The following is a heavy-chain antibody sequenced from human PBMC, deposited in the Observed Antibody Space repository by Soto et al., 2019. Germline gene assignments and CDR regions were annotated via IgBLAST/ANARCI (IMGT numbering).Heavy chain of an antibody. Sequence: ELQVLESGGGLVQPGGSLRLTWAASGFTLSEYGTSWVRQAPGKGLEWVSFVSGSGDSTYYTDSVKGRFTISRDSSKNTVCLQMNSLRAEDTAVYYCATSNYGERDWGQGTLVTVSS. CDR3: ATSNYGERD. J-gene: IGHJ4*02. CDR1: GFTLSEYG. V-gene: IGHV3-23*01. CDR2: VSGSGDST. D-gene: IGHD3-10*01.